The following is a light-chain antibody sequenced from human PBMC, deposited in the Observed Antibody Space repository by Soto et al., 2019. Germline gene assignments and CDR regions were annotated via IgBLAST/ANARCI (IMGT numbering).Light chain of an antibody. CDR3: QQYYSYPPLT. CDR1: HDVNTY. CDR2: AVS. V-gene: IGKV1-8*01. Sequence: AVRMTQSPSSLSASIGDRVTITCRASHDVNTYLAWYQQKPGKAPKLLMYAVSTLQTGVPSRFSGSGSGTDFPLTISYLQSEDFATYYCQQYYSYPPLTFGGGTKVEIK. J-gene: IGKJ4*01.